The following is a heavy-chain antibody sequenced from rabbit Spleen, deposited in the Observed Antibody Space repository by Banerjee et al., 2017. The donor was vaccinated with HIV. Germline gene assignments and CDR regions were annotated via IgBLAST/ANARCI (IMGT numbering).Heavy chain of an antibody. V-gene: IGHV1S40*01. D-gene: IGHD2-1*01. J-gene: IGHJ4*01. CDR1: GFTLSSYY. CDR3: ARGGAIAGDGINL. CDR2: IYTGSNGRT. Sequence: QSLEESGGDLVQPGGTLTLTCTASGFTLSSYYMCWVRQAPGKGLEWIACIYTGSNGRTDYASWAKGRFTISKTSSTTVTLQMTSLTVADTATYFCARGGAIAGDGINLWGPGTLVTVS.